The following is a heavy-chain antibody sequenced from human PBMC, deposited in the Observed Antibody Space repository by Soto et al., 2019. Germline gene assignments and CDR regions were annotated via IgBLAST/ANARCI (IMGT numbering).Heavy chain of an antibody. CDR2: IYYSGST. Sequence: QVQLQESGPGLVKPSQTLSLTCTVSGGSISSGGYYWSWIRQHPGKGVEWIGYIYYSGSTYYNPYLKSRVTISVDTSKNQFSLKLSSVTAADTAVYYCARGSVVAATLFDYWGQGTLVTVSS. CDR1: GGSISSGGYY. J-gene: IGHJ4*02. CDR3: ARGSVVAATLFDY. D-gene: IGHD2-15*01. V-gene: IGHV4-31*03.